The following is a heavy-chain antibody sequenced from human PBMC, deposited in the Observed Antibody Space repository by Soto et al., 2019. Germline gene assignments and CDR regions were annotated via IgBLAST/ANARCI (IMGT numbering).Heavy chain of an antibody. CDR3: ARGHVVAVAGYFHYYGMDV. V-gene: IGHV3-21*01. Sequence: EVQLVESGGGLVKPGGSLRLSCAASGFTFSSYSMNWVRQAPGKRLEWVSSISSSSSFIYYADSVKGRFTISRDNAKNSLFLQVNSLRVEDTAVYYCARGHVVAVAGYFHYYGMDVWGQGTTVTVSS. CDR2: ISSSSSFI. CDR1: GFTFSSYS. J-gene: IGHJ6*02. D-gene: IGHD6-19*01.